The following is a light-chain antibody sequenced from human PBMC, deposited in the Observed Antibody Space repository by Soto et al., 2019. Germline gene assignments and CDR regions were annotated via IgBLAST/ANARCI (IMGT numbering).Light chain of an antibody. Sequence: QSVLTQPPSASGTPGQTVTISCSGSGSNIGENAVNWYQHLPGTAPQLLIYSNALRPSGVPHRFSGSQSGTAGSLAISGLQSEDEARYKCEAWDDSVKAMLFGGGTKLTVL. J-gene: IGLJ3*02. CDR2: SNA. V-gene: IGLV1-44*01. CDR3: EAWDDSVKAML. CDR1: GSNIGENA.